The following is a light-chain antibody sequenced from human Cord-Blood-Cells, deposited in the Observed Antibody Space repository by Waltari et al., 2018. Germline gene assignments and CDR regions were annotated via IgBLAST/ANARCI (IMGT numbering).Light chain of an antibody. CDR1: QSISSY. Sequence: DIQMTQSPSSRSASVGDRVTITCRASQSISSYLNWYQQKPGKAPKLLIYAASSLQSGVPSRFSGSGSGTDFTLTISSLQPEDFATYYCQQSYSTPRGTFGQGTKVKIK. J-gene: IGKJ1*01. V-gene: IGKV1-39*01. CDR2: AAS. CDR3: QQSYSTPRGT.